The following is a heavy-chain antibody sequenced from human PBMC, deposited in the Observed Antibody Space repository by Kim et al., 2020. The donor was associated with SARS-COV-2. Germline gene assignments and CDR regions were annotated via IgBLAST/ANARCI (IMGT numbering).Heavy chain of an antibody. V-gene: IGHV3-53*01. CDR3: ARDPGLWFGEFNYYYYGMDV. CDR2: IYSGGST. J-gene: IGHJ6*02. Sequence: GGSLRLSCAASGFTVSSNYMSWVRQAPGKGLEWVSVIYSGGSTYYADSVKGRFTISRDNSKNTLYLQMNSLRAEDTAVYYCARDPGLWFGEFNYYYYGMDVWGQGTTVTVSS. D-gene: IGHD3-10*01. CDR1: GFTVSSNY.